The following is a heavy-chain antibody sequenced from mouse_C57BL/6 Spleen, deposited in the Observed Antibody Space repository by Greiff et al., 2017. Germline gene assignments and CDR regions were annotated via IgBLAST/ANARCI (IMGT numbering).Heavy chain of an antibody. CDR2: IYPGSGNT. J-gene: IGHJ4*01. Sequence: QVQLQQSGPELVKPGASVKISCKASGYSFTSYYIHWVKQRPGQGLEWIGWIYPGSGNTKYNEKFKGKATLTADTSSSTAYMQLSSLTSEDSAVYYCARPYYGSSDYYAMDYWGQGTSVTVSS. CDR1: GYSFTSYY. D-gene: IGHD1-1*01. CDR3: ARPYYGSSDYYAMDY. V-gene: IGHV1-66*01.